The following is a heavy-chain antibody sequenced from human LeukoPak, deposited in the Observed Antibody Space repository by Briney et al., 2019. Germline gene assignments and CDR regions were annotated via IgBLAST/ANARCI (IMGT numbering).Heavy chain of an antibody. CDR3: ARDPPMDDEMDTIRADDY. J-gene: IGHJ4*02. Sequence: KPWGSLRLSCAASGCTFSSYSMNWVRQPPGKGLEWVSSISSNSSYIYYADSVKGRFTISRDNAKNSLYLQMNSLRAEDTAVYYCARDPPMDDEMDTIRADDYWGQGTLVTVSS. CDR1: GCTFSSYS. V-gene: IGHV3-21*01. D-gene: IGHD5-24*01. CDR2: ISSNSSYI.